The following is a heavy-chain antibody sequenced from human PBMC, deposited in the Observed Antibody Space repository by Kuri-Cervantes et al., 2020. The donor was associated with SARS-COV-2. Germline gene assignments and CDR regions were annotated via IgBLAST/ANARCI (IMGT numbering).Heavy chain of an antibody. CDR3: ARDPPTYYYDSSGYVSAFDI. CDR2: ISAYNGNT. J-gene: IGHJ3*02. V-gene: IGHV1-18*04. Sequence: ASVKVSCKASGYTFTSYGISWVRQAPGQGLERMGWISAYNGNTNYAQKLQGRVTMTTDTSTSTAHMELRSLRSDDTAVYYCARDPPTYYYDSSGYVSAFDIWGQGTMVTVSS. CDR1: GYTFTSYG. D-gene: IGHD3-22*01.